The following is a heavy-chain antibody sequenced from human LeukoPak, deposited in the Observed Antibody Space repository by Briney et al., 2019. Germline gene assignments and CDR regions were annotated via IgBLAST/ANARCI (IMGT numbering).Heavy chain of an antibody. CDR3: AVSYDYVWGSYRPGPFDY. D-gene: IGHD3-16*02. CDR1: GDSVSSNSAA. V-gene: IGHV6-1*01. J-gene: IGHJ4*02. CDR2: TYYRSKWYN. Sequence: SQTLSLTCALSGDSVSSNSAAWNWIRQSPSRGLEWLGRTYYRSKWYNDYAVSAKSRITINPDTSKNQFSLQLNSVTPEDTAVYYCAVSYDYVWGSYRPGPFDYWGQGTLVTVSS.